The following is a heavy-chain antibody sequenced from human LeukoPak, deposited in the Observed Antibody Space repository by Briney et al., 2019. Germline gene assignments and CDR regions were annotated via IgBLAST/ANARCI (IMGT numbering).Heavy chain of an antibody. CDR1: GGSISSYY. Sequence: SETLSLTCTVSGGSISSYYWSWIRQPPGKGLEWIGYIDYSGSTVYNPPLESRVTFSIGSPKNHFYLNMTSVTAADTAVYYCARGAALVTHKYFDYWGPGTLVTVSS. J-gene: IGHJ4*02. CDR2: IDYSGST. V-gene: IGHV4-59*08. CDR3: ARGAALVTHKYFDY. D-gene: IGHD5-18*01.